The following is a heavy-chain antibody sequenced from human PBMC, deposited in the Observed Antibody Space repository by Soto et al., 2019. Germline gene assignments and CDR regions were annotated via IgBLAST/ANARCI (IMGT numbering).Heavy chain of an antibody. CDR2: FRTSGDGGTT. J-gene: IGHJ5*02. D-gene: IGHD3-10*01. CDR1: GFTFSSYS. CDR3: ARDAPYPQGRWLNLDL. V-gene: IGHV3-23*01. Sequence: GSLRLSCAASGFTFSSYSMSWVRQAPGKGLEWVSGFRTSGDGGTTYYADSVKGRFTISRDNSKNMLLLQMNSLRAEDTALYYCARDAPYPQGRWLNLDLWGQGTLVTVSS.